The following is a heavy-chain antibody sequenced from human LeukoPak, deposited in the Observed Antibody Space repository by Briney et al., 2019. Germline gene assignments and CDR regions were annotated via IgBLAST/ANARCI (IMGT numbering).Heavy chain of an antibody. Sequence: PGGSLRLSCAASGFTFDDYAMHWVRQAPGKGLEWVSLISGDGGSTYYADSVKGRFTISRDNSKNSLYLQMNSLRAEDTAIYYCARRRGGGDIFDYWGQGTLVTVSS. CDR3: ARRRGGGDIFDY. CDR2: ISGDGGST. J-gene: IGHJ4*02. V-gene: IGHV3-43*02. D-gene: IGHD2-21*02. CDR1: GFTFDDYA.